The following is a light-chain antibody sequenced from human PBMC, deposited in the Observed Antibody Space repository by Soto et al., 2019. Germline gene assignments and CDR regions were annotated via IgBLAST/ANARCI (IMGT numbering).Light chain of an antibody. V-gene: IGKV1-39*01. CDR2: AAI. Sequence: DIQMTQSPSSLSASVGDRVTITCRASQNILTYLNWYQQRPGKAPKFLIYAAINVQDGLPSRFSGSESGTEFNLTINNLHPEDPSNYYCQQYYSAPLTFGQGTNLEIK. CDR3: QQYYSAPLT. CDR1: QNILTY. J-gene: IGKJ2*01.